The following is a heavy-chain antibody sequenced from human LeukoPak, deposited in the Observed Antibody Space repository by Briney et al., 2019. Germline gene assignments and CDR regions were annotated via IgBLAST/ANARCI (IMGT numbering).Heavy chain of an antibody. J-gene: IGHJ4*02. V-gene: IGHV3-23*01. CDR3: AKGSAAVRLYYFDY. Sequence: GGSLRLSCAASGFAFSSYAMSWVRQAPGKGLEWIPAISDSGRSTYSADSVEGRFTISRDNSRDTVFLQMNSLRADDTAVYFCAKGSAAVRLYYFDYWGQGTLVTVSS. CDR2: ISDSGRST. D-gene: IGHD3-10*01. CDR1: GFAFSSYA.